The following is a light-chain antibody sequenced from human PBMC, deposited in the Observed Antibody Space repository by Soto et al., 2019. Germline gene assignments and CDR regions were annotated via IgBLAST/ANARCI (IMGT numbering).Light chain of an antibody. CDR2: DDN. Sequence: QSVLTQPPSVSAAPGQKVTISCSGSSSNIGGNSVSWYQQLPGTAPKLLIYDDNKRPSGIPDRFSGSKSGTSATLGITGFQTGDEADYYCGSWDSSLGAYVFGTGTKV. V-gene: IGLV1-51*01. J-gene: IGLJ1*01. CDR1: SSNIGGNS. CDR3: GSWDSSLGAYV.